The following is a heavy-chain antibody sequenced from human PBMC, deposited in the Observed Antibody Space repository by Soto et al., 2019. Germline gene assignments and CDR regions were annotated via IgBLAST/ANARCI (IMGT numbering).Heavy chain of an antibody. CDR3: ARGRGGYTYGGLDY. Sequence: QLQLQQWGAGLLKPSETLSLSCAVYGGSFSDHYWVWIRQPPGGGLEWIGEINHSGSANHNPSLKSRITTSVDTSKNQFSLRLTSVTAADTAVYYCARGRGGYTYGGLDYWGQGIVVTVSS. V-gene: IGHV4-34*01. CDR1: GGSFSDHY. D-gene: IGHD5-18*01. J-gene: IGHJ4*02. CDR2: INHSGSA.